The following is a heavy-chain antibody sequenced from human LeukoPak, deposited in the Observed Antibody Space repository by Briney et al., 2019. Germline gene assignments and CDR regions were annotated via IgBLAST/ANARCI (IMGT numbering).Heavy chain of an antibody. J-gene: IGHJ4*02. Sequence: SETLSLTCTVSGGSISSYYWSWIRQPPGKGLEWIGYIYYSGSTNYNPSLKSRVTISVDTSKNQFSLKLSSVTAVDTAVYYCARTSAVAGAYYFDYWGQGTLVTVSS. CDR2: IYYSGST. D-gene: IGHD6-19*01. CDR1: GGSISSYY. CDR3: ARTSAVAGAYYFDY. V-gene: IGHV4-59*12.